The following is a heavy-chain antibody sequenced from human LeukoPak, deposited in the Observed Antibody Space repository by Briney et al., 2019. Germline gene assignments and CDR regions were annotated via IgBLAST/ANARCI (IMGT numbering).Heavy chain of an antibody. J-gene: IGHJ4*02. V-gene: IGHV3-30-3*01. CDR1: GFTFSSYA. CDR3: ARALPEGYFDY. D-gene: IGHD1-14*01. Sequence: GGSLRLSCAASGFTFSSYAMHWVRQAPGKGLEWVAVISYDGSNKYYADSVKGRFTISRDNSENTLYLQMNSLRAEDTAVYYCARALPEGYFDYWGQGTLVTVSS. CDR2: ISYDGSNK.